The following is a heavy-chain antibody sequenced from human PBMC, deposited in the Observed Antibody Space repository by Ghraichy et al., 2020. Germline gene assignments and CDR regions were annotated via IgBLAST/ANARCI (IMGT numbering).Heavy chain of an antibody. CDR1: GGSISSGDYS. Sequence: QTLSLTCALSGGSISSGDYSWSWVRQPLGKGLEWIGSITHSASTYYNPSLKSRVTLSVDRWRNQFSLKLSSVSAADTAVYYCARVERIAAAGGGFDPWGQGTLVTVSS. D-gene: IGHD6-13*01. CDR3: ARVERIAAAGGGFDP. J-gene: IGHJ5*02. CDR2: ITHSAST. V-gene: IGHV4-30-2*01.